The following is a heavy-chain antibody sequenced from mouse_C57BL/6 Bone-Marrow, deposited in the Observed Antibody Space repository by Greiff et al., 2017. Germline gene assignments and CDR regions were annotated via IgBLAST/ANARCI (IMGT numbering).Heavy chain of an antibody. V-gene: IGHV2-9-1*01. J-gene: IGHJ3*01. CDR1: GFSLTSYA. CDR2: IWTGGGT. D-gene: IGHD1-1*01. CDR3: ATYYGSSYPFAY. Sequence: VKLMESGPGLVAPSQSLSITCTVSGFSLTSYAISWVRQPPGKGLEWLGVIWTGGGTNYNSALKSRLSISKDNSKSQVFLKMNSLQTDDTARYYCATYYGSSYPFAYWGQGTLVTVSA.